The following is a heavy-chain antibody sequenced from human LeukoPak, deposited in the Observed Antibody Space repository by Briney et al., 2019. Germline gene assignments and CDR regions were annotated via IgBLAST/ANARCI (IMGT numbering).Heavy chain of an antibody. Sequence: GGSLRLSCAASGFTVSSNYMSWVRQAPGKGLEWVSVIYSGGSTYYADSVKGRFTISRDNSKNTLYLQMNSLRAEDTAVYYCARIFSSGDYLYYFDYWGQGTLVTVSS. J-gene: IGHJ4*02. CDR1: GFTVSSNY. D-gene: IGHD3-9*01. CDR2: IYSGGST. CDR3: ARIFSSGDYLYYFDY. V-gene: IGHV3-53*01.